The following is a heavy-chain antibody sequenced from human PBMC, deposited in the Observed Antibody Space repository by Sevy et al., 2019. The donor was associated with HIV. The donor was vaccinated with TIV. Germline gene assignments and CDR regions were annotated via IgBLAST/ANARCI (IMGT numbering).Heavy chain of an antibody. CDR3: AEVRGEGYDILTGYYRPLDAFDI. D-gene: IGHD3-9*01. J-gene: IGHJ3*02. V-gene: IGHV3-23*01. CDR1: GFTFSSYA. CDR2: ISGSGGST. Sequence: GGSLRLSCAASGFTFSSYAMSWVRQAPGKGLEWVSAISGSGGSTYYADSVKGRFTISRDNSKNTLYLQMNSLRAEDTAVYYCAEVRGEGYDILTGYYRPLDAFDIWGQGTMVTVSS.